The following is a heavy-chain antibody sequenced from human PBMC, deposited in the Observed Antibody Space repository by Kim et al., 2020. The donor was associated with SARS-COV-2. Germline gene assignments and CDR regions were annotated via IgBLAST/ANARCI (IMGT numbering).Heavy chain of an antibody. V-gene: IGHV3-9*01. CDR3: AKGISSSWYYFDY. Sequence: GGSLRLSCAASGFSFGDYAMHWVRQAPGKGLEWVSGISWNSGSIGYADSVKGRFTISRDNAKNSLYLQMNSLRAEDTALYYCAKGISSSWYYFDYWGQGTPVTVSS. CDR2: ISWNSGSI. J-gene: IGHJ4*02. D-gene: IGHD6-13*01. CDR1: GFSFGDYA.